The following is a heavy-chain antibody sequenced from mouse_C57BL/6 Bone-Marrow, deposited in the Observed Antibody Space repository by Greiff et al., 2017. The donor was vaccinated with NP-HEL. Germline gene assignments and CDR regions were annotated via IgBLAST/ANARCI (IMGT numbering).Heavy chain of an antibody. D-gene: IGHD1-1*01. CDR3: ARCGSSVFDG. J-gene: IGHJ2*01. CDR1: GYTFTSYG. CDR2: IYPRSGNT. V-gene: IGHV1-81*01. Sequence: VKLMESGAELARPGASVKLSCKASGYTFTSYGISWVKQRTGQGLEWIGEIYPRSGNTYYNEKFKGKATLTADKSSSTAYMELRSLTSEDSAVYFCARCGSSVFDGWGQGTTLTVSS.